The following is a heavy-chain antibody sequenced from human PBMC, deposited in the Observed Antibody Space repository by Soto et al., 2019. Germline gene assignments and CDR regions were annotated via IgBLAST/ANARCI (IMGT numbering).Heavy chain of an antibody. D-gene: IGHD5-12*01. CDR3: ARHEFPDIVATIAPGGGFDY. CDR1: GGSISSSSYY. Sequence: SETLSLTCTVSGGSISSSSYYWGWIRQPPGKGLEWIGSIYYSGSTYYNPSLKSRVTISVDTSKNQFSLKLSSVTAADTAVYYCARHEFPDIVATIAPGGGFDYWGQGTLVTVSS. CDR2: IYYSGST. J-gene: IGHJ4*02. V-gene: IGHV4-39*01.